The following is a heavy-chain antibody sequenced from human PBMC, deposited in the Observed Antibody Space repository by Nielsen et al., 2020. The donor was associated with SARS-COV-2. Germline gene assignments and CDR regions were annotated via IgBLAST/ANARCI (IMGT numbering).Heavy chain of an antibody. V-gene: IGHV3-11*04. J-gene: IGHJ5*02. CDR2: ISSSSSTI. CDR1: GFTFSDYY. CDR3: ARESAARPEWFDP. D-gene: IGHD6-6*01. Sequence: GESLKISCAASGFTFSDYYMSWIRQAPGKGLEWVSYISSSSSTIYYADSVKGRFTISRDNAKNSLYLQMNSLRDEDTAVYYCARESAARPEWFDPWGQGTLVTVSS.